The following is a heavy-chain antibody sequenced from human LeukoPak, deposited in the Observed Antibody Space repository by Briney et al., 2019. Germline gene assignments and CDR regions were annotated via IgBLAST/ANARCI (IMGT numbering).Heavy chain of an antibody. CDR1: GYSISSDYY. CDR3: ASPWDF. Sequence: SETLSLTCTVSGYSISSDYYWGWIRQPPGKGLEWIGEINHSGSTNYNPSLKSRVTISVDTSKNQFSLKLSSVTAADTAVYYCASPWDFWGQETLVTVSS. CDR2: INHSGST. J-gene: IGHJ4*02. V-gene: IGHV4-38-2*02.